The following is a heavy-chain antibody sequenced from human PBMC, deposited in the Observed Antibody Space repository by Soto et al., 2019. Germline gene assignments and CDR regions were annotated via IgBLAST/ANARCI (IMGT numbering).Heavy chain of an antibody. CDR2: INAGNGNT. V-gene: IGHV1-3*01. CDR1: GYTFTSYA. Sequence: GASVKVSCKASGYTFTSYAMHWVRQAPGQRLEWMGWINAGNGNTKYSQKFQGRVTITRDTSASTAYMELSSLRSEDTAVYYCARRVPYYYGMDVWGQGTTVTVSS. CDR3: ARRVPYYYGMDV. J-gene: IGHJ6*02. D-gene: IGHD2-2*01.